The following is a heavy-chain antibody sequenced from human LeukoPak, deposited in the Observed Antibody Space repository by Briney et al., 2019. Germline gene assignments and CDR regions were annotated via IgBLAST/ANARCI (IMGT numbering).Heavy chain of an antibody. CDR2: IWYDGSNK. D-gene: IGHD2-2*01. Sequence: GGSLRLSCAASGFTFSSYGMHWVRQAPGKGLEWVAVIWYDGSNKYYADSVKGRFTISRDNSKNTLYLQMNSLRAEDTAVYYCARVTSLGYCSSTSRPFDYWGQGTLVTVSS. CDR3: ARVTSLGYCSSTSRPFDY. CDR1: GFTFSSYG. V-gene: IGHV3-33*01. J-gene: IGHJ4*02.